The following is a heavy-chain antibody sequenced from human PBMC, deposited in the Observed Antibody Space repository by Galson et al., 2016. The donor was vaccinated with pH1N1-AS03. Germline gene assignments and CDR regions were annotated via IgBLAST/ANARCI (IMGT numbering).Heavy chain of an antibody. CDR1: GFSLGTTSVG. J-gene: IGHJ4*02. V-gene: IGHV2-5*02. CDR3: TKTSGYDFDF. D-gene: IGHD5-12*01. Sequence: PALVKPTQALTLTCSFSGFSLGTTSVGLAWIRQPPGEALEWLALVHWDGVDSLSPSLRGRLAITKDTSKNQVVLTMTNMGPADTGTYFCTKTSGYDFDFWGQGAPVTVS. CDR2: VHWDGVD.